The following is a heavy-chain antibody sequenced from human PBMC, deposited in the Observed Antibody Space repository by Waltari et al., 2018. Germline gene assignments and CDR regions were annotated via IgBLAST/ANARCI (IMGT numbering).Heavy chain of an antibody. Sequence: QVQLQQWGAGLLKPSETLSLTCAVYGGSFSGYYWSWIRQPPGKGLEWIGEINHSGSTNYNPSRKSRVTISVDTSKNQFSLKLSSVTAADTAVYYCARGRYSSGWYLGRWFDPWGQGTLVTVSS. CDR1: GGSFSGYY. V-gene: IGHV4-34*01. D-gene: IGHD6-19*01. CDR3: ARGRYSSGWYLGRWFDP. J-gene: IGHJ5*02. CDR2: INHSGST.